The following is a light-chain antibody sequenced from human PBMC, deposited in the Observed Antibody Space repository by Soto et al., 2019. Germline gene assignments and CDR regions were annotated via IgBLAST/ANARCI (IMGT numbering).Light chain of an antibody. V-gene: IGKV3-20*01. CDR2: RGS. Sequence: VLTQSPGTLSLSPGERATLSCRASPNIRGNELAWYQQKPGQAPRLLIYRGSSRATGIPDRFSGRGSGTDFTLTISRLEPEDFAVYYCQDYGTSAPWTFGQGTKVEIK. CDR3: QDYGTSAPWT. CDR1: PNIRGNE. J-gene: IGKJ1*01.